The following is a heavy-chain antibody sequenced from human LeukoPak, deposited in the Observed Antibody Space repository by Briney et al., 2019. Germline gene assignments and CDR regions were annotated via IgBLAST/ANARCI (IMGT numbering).Heavy chain of an antibody. V-gene: IGHV3-21*01. D-gene: IGHD6-6*01. J-gene: IGHJ6*03. CDR2: ISSSSSYI. CDR1: GLTFSSYS. CDR3: ARVGSGSSSYGYYYMDV. Sequence: GGSLRLSCAASGLTFSSYSMNWVRQAPGEGLEWVSSISSSSSYIYYAASVKGRFTISRDNAKNSLYLQMNSLRAEDTAVYYCARVGSGSSSYGYYYMDVWGKGTTVTVSS.